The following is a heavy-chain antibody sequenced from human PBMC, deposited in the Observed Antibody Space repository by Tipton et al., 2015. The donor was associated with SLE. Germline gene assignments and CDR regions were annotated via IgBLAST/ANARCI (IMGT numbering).Heavy chain of an antibody. D-gene: IGHD6-19*01. CDR1: DGSISDYY. V-gene: IGHV4-4*07. J-gene: IGHJ4*02. CDR3: ARDSPTVAGTFYS. CDR2: IYASGST. Sequence: TLSLTCTVSDGSISDYYWTWIRQPAGEGLEWIWRIYASGSTNYNPSLRSRAAMSVDTSKSHFSLKVTSVTAAATAVYYCARDSPTVAGTFYSWGQGTLVIVSA.